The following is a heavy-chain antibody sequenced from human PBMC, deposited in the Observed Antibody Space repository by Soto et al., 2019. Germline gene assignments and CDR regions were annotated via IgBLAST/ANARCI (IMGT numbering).Heavy chain of an antibody. D-gene: IGHD3-22*01. J-gene: IGHJ4*02. CDR1: GFTFSSYA. CDR2: ISGSGGST. V-gene: IGHV3-23*01. CDR3: AKKWFRHLHRTKVGTIYFDY. Sequence: PGGSLRLSCAASGFTFSSYAMSWVRQAPGKGLEWVSAISGSGGSTYYADFVRGAFSISRDNSKNTMYLQMNSLRAEDTAVYYCAKKWFRHLHRTKVGTIYFDYRGQGTLVTGSS.